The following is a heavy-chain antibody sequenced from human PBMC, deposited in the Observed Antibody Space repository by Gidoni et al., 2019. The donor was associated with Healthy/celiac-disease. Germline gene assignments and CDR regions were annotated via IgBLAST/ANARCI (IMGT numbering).Heavy chain of an antibody. CDR2: ISHIFGTS. V-gene: IGHV1-69*01. J-gene: IGHJ4*02. D-gene: IGHD3-3*01. CDR1: RGTFSRSA. Sequence: QVQLVPSGAEVKKPGSSVKGSCKASRGTFSRSASSWVRQAPGQGLEWLGGISHIFGTSNYVQNVQGRVTITADESTSTADMELCRLGFEYTVVYSCARGRGGGPIRFLEWLFVSWCQGTPVPLSS. CDR3: ARGRGGGPIRFLEWLFVS.